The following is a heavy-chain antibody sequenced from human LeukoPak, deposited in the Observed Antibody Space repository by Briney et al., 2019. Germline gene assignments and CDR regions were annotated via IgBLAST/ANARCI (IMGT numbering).Heavy chain of an antibody. CDR1: GFAFSHYG. Sequence: GGSLRLSCAASGFAFSHYGMHWVRQAPGKGREWVAFIELEGRTEYSADSVKGRFTISRDKSKNTLYLQMNNLRPDDTALYYCTNHITVHCSRSRCSDYWGQGTLVTVSS. D-gene: IGHD4-11*01. CDR2: IELEGRTE. J-gene: IGHJ4*02. V-gene: IGHV3-30*02. CDR3: TNHITVHCSRSRCSDY.